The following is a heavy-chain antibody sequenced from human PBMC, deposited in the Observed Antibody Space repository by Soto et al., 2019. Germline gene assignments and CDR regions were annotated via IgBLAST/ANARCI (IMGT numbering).Heavy chain of an antibody. Sequence: EVQLVESGGGLVQPGGSLRLSCAASGFTFSSYWMHWVRQAPGKGLVWVSRINSDGSSTSYADSVKGRFTISRDNAKNTLYLQMNSLRAEDTAVYYCAKDGPGIVGAPHDAFDIWGQGTMVTVSS. CDR3: AKDGPGIVGAPHDAFDI. J-gene: IGHJ3*02. D-gene: IGHD1-26*01. V-gene: IGHV3-74*01. CDR1: GFTFSSYW. CDR2: INSDGSST.